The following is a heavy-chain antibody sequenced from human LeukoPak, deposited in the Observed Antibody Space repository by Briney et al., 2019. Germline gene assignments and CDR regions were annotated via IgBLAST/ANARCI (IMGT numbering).Heavy chain of an antibody. J-gene: IGHJ4*02. CDR3: AKDERYYFDY. Sequence: GGSLRLSCAASGFTFSSYGMHWVRRAPGKGLEWVAFIRYDGSNKYYADSVKGRFTISRDNSKNTLYLQMNSLRAEDTAVYYCAKDERYYFDYWGQGTLVTVSS. CDR1: GFTFSSYG. V-gene: IGHV3-30*02. CDR2: IRYDGSNK.